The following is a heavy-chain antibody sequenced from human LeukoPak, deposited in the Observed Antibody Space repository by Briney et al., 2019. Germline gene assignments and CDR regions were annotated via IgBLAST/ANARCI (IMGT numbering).Heavy chain of an antibody. D-gene: IGHD5-12*01. CDR3: ARDRSSYEYYFDS. V-gene: IGHV3-30*04. Sequence: GRCLRLSCAASGFTFNNYAMHWVRQAPGKGLEWVAVISYDGRNEYYADSVKGRFTISRDNSKNRLYLQMHSLRAEDTAVYYCARDRSSYEYYFDSWGQGTLVTVSS. CDR1: GFTFNNYA. J-gene: IGHJ4*02. CDR2: ISYDGRNE.